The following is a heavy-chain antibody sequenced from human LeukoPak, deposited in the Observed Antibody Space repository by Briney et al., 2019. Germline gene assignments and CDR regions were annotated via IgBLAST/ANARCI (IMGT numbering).Heavy chain of an antibody. D-gene: IGHD6-6*01. V-gene: IGHV4-59*01. Sequence: SETLSPTCTVSGGPISTYYWNWIRQPPGKGLEWIGYIYHSGSTNYNPSLQSRVTISVDTSKNQFSLNLNSVTAADTAVYYCARGGAARLHFQNWGQGTLVTVSS. J-gene: IGHJ1*01. CDR2: IYHSGST. CDR1: GGPISTYY. CDR3: ARGGAARLHFQN.